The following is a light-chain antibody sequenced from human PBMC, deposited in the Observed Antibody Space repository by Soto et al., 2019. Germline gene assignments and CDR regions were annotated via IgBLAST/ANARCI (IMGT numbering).Light chain of an antibody. CDR2: AAS. J-gene: IGKJ2*01. V-gene: IGKV1-39*01. CDR3: QQSYTTPPT. Sequence: DIQMTQSPSSLSASVGDRVTITCRASQSINTYLNWYQQKPGKAPKLLIYAASSLQSGVPSRFSGSGSGTDFTLTISSLQPEDFATCYCQQSYTTPPTFGQGTKLEIK. CDR1: QSINTY.